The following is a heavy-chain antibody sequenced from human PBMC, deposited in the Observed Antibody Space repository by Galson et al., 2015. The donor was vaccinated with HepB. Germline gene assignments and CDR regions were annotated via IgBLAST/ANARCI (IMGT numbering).Heavy chain of an antibody. CDR2: INPNSGGT. CDR3: ALATYGRDDAFDI. J-gene: IGHJ3*02. V-gene: IGHV1-2*02. Sequence: SVKVSCKASGYRFTDYYIHWVRQAPGQGLAWMGWINPNSGGTNYAQKFQGRVTMTRDTSISTAYMELRRLRSDDTAVYYCALATYGRDDAFDIWGQGTMVTVSS. D-gene: IGHD2-8*01. CDR1: GYRFTDYY.